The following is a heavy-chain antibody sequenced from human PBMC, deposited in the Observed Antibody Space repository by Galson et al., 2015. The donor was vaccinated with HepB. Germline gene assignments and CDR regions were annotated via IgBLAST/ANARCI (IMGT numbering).Heavy chain of an antibody. D-gene: IGHD1-14*01. CDR3: ARDNRPLRGFDY. Sequence: SVKVSCKASGYTFTSYGINWVRQAPGQGLEWMGWIGAYNGNAYYAQKLQGRVTMTTDTSTSTAYMELRSLRSDDTAVYYCARDNRPLRGFDYWGQGTLVPVSS. J-gene: IGHJ4*02. CDR1: GYTFTSYG. CDR2: IGAYNGNA. V-gene: IGHV1-18*01.